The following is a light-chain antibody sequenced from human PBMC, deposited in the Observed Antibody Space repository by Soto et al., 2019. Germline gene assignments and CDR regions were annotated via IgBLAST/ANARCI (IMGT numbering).Light chain of an antibody. V-gene: IGKV1-39*01. Sequence: DIQMTQSPSSLSASVGDRVTVTCRASQSISSYLNWYQQKPGKAPKLLIYAASSLQSGVPPRFSGSGSGTDFTLTIISRQPEDFATYYYQQNYNTPPWTFGQGTKVEIK. CDR3: QQNYNTPPWT. CDR2: AAS. CDR1: QSISSY. J-gene: IGKJ1*01.